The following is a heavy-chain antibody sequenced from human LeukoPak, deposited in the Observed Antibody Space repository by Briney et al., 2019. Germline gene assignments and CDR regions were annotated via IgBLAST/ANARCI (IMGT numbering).Heavy chain of an antibody. CDR2: IYGSGIT. V-gene: IGHV4-4*07. D-gene: IGHD3-22*01. CDR1: GGSIISNY. CDR3: ARLKFYDSTGYSPGYYMDV. Sequence: SETLSLTCTVSGGSIISNYWSWVRQSAGTGLEWIGRIYGSGITDYNPSLKSRVTMSLDTSRKQFSLRLTSVTAADTAVYYCARLKFYDSTGYSPGYYMDVWGKGTTVSVFS. J-gene: IGHJ6*03.